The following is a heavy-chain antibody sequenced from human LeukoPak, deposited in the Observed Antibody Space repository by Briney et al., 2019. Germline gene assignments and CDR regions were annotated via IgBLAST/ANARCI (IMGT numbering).Heavy chain of an antibody. CDR1: GXSINTYY. D-gene: IGHD3-10*01. CDR2: IYYSGTT. CDR3: ARVLRPMASQYYFDY. V-gene: IGHV4-59*01. Sequence: SETLSLTCTVSGXSINTYYWSWIRQPPGKGLEWIVYIYYSGTTSYNPSLKTRVTISIDTSKNQFSLKLSSVTAADTAVYYCARVLRPMASQYYFDYWGQGTLVTVSS. J-gene: IGHJ4*02.